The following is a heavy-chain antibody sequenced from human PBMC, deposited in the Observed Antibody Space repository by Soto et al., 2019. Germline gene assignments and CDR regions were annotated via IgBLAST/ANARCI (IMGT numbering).Heavy chain of an antibody. CDR1: GFTFSSYG. D-gene: IGHD1-26*01. V-gene: IGHV3-33*01. Sequence: QVQLVESGGGVVQPGRSLRLSCAASGFTFSSYGMHWVRQAPGKGLEWVVVIWYDGSNKYYADSVKGRFTISRDNSKNTLYLQMNSLRAEDTAVYYCASGSYLIPDYWGQGTLVTVSS. CDR2: IWYDGSNK. J-gene: IGHJ4*02. CDR3: ASGSYLIPDY.